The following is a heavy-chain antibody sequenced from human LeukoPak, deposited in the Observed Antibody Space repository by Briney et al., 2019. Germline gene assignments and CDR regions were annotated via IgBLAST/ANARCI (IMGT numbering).Heavy chain of an antibody. D-gene: IGHD3-10*01. CDR2: MNPNSGNT. CDR3: ARRRGYGSGYYYMDV. V-gene: IGHV1-8*01. Sequence: ASVKASCKASGYTFTSYDINWVRQATGQGLEWMGWMNPNSGNTGYAQKFQGRVTMTRNTSISTAYMELSSLRSEDTAVYYCARRRGYGSGYYYMDVWGKGTTVTVSS. J-gene: IGHJ6*03. CDR1: GYTFTSYD.